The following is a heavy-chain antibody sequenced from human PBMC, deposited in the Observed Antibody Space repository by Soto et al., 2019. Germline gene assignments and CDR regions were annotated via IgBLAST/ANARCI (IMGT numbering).Heavy chain of an antibody. J-gene: IGHJ6*02. CDR3: ARATAYYGMDV. D-gene: IGHD4-17*01. CDR2: IYYSGRT. V-gene: IGHV4-59*01. CDR1: GGSISSYY. Sequence: QVQLQESGPGLVKPSETLSLTCTVSGGSISSYYWSWIRQPPGKGLEWIGYIYYSGRTNYNHSLQSRVNISVDTSKNQFSLKLSSVTAADTAVYYGARATAYYGMDVWGQGTTVTVSS.